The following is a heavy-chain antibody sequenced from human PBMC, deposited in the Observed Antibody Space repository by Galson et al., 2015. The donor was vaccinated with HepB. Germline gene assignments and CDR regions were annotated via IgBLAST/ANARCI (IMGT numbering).Heavy chain of an antibody. CDR1: RFTFSSYW. Sequence: SLRLSCAASRFTFSSYWMSWVRQAPGKGLEWVANINPDGSAKYYVDSVRGRFTISRDNAKNSLYLQMNNLRAEDTAVYYCAREAYWGQGTLVTVSS. J-gene: IGHJ4*02. CDR3: AREAY. CDR2: INPDGSAK. V-gene: IGHV3-7*03.